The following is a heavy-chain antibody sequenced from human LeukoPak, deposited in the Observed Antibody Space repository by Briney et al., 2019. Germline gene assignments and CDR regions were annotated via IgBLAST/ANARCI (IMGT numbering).Heavy chain of an antibody. V-gene: IGHV4-59*01. CDR2: VHDSESI. CDR1: GASIINSY. Sequence: SESLSLTCTVSGASIINSYWSWVRQPPGKGLEWVAFVHDSESINYIPYLKRRVSISLDTSKNELSLWLTSVTAADADMYFCARGDASGRPGIGFDFWGQGTLVTVSS. J-gene: IGHJ4*02. CDR3: ARGDASGRPGIGFDF. D-gene: IGHD1-26*01.